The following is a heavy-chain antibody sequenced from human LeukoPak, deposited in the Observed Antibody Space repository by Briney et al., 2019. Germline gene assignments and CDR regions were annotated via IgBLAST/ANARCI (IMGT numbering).Heavy chain of an antibody. CDR3: ARVSLDCSSTSCYTLFDY. Sequence: SETPSLTCTVSGGSISSGDYYWSWIRQPPGKGLEWIGYIYYSGSTYYNPSLKSRVTISVDTSKNQFSLKLSSVTAADTAVYYCARVSLDCSSTSCYTLFDYWGQGTLVTVSS. D-gene: IGHD2-2*02. J-gene: IGHJ4*02. CDR1: GGSISSGDYY. V-gene: IGHV4-30-4*08. CDR2: IYYSGST.